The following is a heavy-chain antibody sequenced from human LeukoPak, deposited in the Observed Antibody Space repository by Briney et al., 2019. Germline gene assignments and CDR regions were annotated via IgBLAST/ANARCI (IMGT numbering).Heavy chain of an antibody. J-gene: IGHJ3*02. CDR1: GGSISNYY. CDR2: IYYTGGT. Sequence: PSETLSLTCSVSGGSISNYYWSWIRQPPGKGLEWIGYIYYTGGTSYNPSLNSRVTISVDTSKKQFSLKLSSATAADTAVYYCARVLDLSKRGLDAFDIWGQGTMVTVSS. V-gene: IGHV4-59*01. CDR3: ARVLDLSKRGLDAFDI. D-gene: IGHD3-16*01.